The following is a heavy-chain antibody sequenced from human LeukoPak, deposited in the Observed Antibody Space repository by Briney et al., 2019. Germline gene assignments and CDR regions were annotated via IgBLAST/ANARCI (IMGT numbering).Heavy chain of an antibody. J-gene: IGHJ5*02. D-gene: IGHD3-3*01. CDR3: AKEGRLLEWLIRAIENWFDP. V-gene: IGHV3-23*01. CDR2: IRSSGGST. Sequence: SRRSLSLSCAASGFTFTSYATSWVRPAPGRGLGWVSAIRSSGGSTYYTDSVKGRFTISRDNSKNTLYLQMNSLRAEDTAEYYCAKEGRLLEWLIRAIENWFDPWGQGTLVTVSS. CDR1: GFTFTSYA.